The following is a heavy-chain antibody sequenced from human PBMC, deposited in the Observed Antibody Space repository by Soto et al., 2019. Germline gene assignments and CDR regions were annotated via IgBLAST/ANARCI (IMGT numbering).Heavy chain of an antibody. V-gene: IGHV3-9*01. J-gene: IGHJ4*02. CDR1: GFTFSNYA. CDR3: AKDTGPN. CDR2: ISWNSNTI. Sequence: RLSCAASGFTFSNYAMHWVRQAPGKGLEWVSGISWNSNTIAYADSVKGRFTISRDNAKNSLYLQMNSLRAEDTAFYYCAKDTGPNWGQGTLVTVSS.